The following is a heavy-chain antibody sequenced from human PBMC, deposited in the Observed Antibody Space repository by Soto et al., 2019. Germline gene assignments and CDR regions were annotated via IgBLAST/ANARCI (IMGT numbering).Heavy chain of an antibody. CDR1: GFTFSNNG. J-gene: IGHJ4*02. V-gene: IGHV3-30*18. D-gene: IGHD3-22*01. CDR3: AKKYTHDSSGWGDYFDH. Sequence: QVQLVESGGGVVQPGRSQRLPCEASGFTFSNNGMHWVRKAPGKGLAGVDVITYDGKIIYSAASVKGRFTTSRDNSKNTLYLQMNSLRAEDTAVYYCAKKYTHDSSGWGDYFDHWGQGTLVTVSS. CDR2: ITYDGKII.